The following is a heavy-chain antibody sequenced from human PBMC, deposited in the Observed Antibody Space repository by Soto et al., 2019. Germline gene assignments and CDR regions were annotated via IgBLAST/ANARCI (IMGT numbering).Heavy chain of an antibody. D-gene: IGHD2-15*01. V-gene: IGHV3-23*01. CDR3: AKDFIVVVVAASLD. Sequence: EVQLLESGGGLVQPGGSLRLSCAASGFTFSSYAMSWVRQAPGKGLEWVSAISGSGGSTYYADGVKGRFTISRDNSKNTLYLQMNSLRAEDTAVYYCAKDFIVVVVAASLDWGQGTLVTVSS. J-gene: IGHJ4*02. CDR2: ISGSGGST. CDR1: GFTFSSYA.